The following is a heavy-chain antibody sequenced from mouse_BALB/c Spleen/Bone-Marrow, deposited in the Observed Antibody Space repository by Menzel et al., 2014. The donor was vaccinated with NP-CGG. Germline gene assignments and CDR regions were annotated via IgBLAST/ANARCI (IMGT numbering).Heavy chain of an antibody. J-gene: IGHJ2*01. CDR1: GYTFTSYW. D-gene: IGHD1-1*02. CDR2: INPSNGRT. V-gene: IGHV1S81*02. CDR3: ASHLWPSY. Sequence: VQLQQSGTELVKPGASVRLSCKASGYTFTSYWMHWVRQRPGQGLEWVGEINPSNGRTIYNEKFKSKATLTVDNSSSTAYMQPSSLTSEDSAVYYCASHLWPSYWGQGTTLTVSS.